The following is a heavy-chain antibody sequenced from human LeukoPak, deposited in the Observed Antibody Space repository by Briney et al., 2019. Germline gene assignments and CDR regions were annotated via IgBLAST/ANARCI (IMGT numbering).Heavy chain of an antibody. Sequence: GGSLRLSCAASGFTFSSYIMNWVRQAPGKGLEWVSYISSRSSTIYYADSVKGRFTISRDSAKNSLYLQMNSLRAEDTAVYYCARLGAGTLTFDYWGQGTLVTVSS. J-gene: IGHJ4*02. D-gene: IGHD6-13*01. CDR2: ISSRSSTI. CDR3: ARLGAGTLTFDY. V-gene: IGHV3-48*01. CDR1: GFTFSSYI.